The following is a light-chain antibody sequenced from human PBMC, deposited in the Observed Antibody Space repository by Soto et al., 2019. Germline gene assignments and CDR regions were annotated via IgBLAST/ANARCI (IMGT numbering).Light chain of an antibody. Sequence: QSALTQPPSASGSPGQSVTISCTGTRSDVGGYNYVSWYQQHPGKAPKLIIYEVSKRPSGVPDRFSGSKSGNTASLTVSGLQAEDEADYYCSSYAGSTTPFGGGTKVTVL. CDR3: SSYAGSTTP. V-gene: IGLV2-8*01. CDR1: RSDVGGYNY. J-gene: IGLJ2*01. CDR2: EVS.